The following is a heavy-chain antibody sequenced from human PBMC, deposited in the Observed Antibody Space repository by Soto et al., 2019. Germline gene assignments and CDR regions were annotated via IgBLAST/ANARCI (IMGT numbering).Heavy chain of an antibody. CDR1: GFTLSSYA. CDR3: AKNQGVELVPLATVDWFDP. CDR2: ISGSGGST. D-gene: IGHD1-26*01. J-gene: IGHJ5*02. Sequence: GGSLRLSCAASGFTLSSYAMSWVRQAPGKGLEWVSAISGSGGSTYYADSVKGRFTISRDNSKSTVYLELNNLSAEDTAVYHCAKNQGVELVPLATVDWFDPWGQGSVVTVSS. V-gene: IGHV3-23*01.